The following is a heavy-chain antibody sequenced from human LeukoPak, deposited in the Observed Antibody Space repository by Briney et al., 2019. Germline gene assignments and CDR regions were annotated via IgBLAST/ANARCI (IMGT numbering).Heavy chain of an antibody. J-gene: IGHJ4*02. CDR2: INAGNGNT. CDR1: GYTFTSYA. CDR3: ARDSRDYGDYYFDY. Sequence: GASVKVSCKASGYTFTSYAMHWVRQAPGQRLEWMGWINAGNGNTEYSQKFQGRVTITRDTSASTAYMEPSSLRSEDTAVYYCARDSRDYGDYYFDYWGQGTLVTVSS. D-gene: IGHD4-17*01. V-gene: IGHV1-3*01.